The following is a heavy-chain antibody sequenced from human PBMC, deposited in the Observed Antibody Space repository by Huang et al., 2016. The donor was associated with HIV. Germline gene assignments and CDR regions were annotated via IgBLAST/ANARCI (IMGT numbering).Heavy chain of an antibody. CDR2: ISPYKCNT. CDR1: GYIFTNFG. V-gene: IGHV1-18*03. D-gene: IGHD3-10*01. Sequence: QVLLVQPGAVVTEPGASVKVSCQAFGYIFTNFGISWARQAPGQRLEWYGLISPYKCNTNWANKLQDRLTLTTDTSAARAYLELRSLKSTDMALYYCARDGRISYDGLGTQVYDVWGQGTAVTVSS. CDR3: ARDGRISYDGLGTQVYDV. J-gene: IGHJ3*01.